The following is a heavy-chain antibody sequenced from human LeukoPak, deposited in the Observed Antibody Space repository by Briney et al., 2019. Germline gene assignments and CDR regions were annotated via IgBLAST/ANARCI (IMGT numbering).Heavy chain of an antibody. Sequence: PGRSLRLSCAASEFIFNRYSMYWVRQAPGKGLEWVAAISFDGSNTYYADSVKGRFTVSRDNSKNTVDLQMNSLRVEDTAVYYCARGRLVSSQPFDYWGQGTLVTVSS. CDR3: ARGRLVSSQPFDY. CDR2: ISFDGSNT. V-gene: IGHV3-30*04. J-gene: IGHJ4*02. CDR1: EFIFNRYS. D-gene: IGHD6-6*01.